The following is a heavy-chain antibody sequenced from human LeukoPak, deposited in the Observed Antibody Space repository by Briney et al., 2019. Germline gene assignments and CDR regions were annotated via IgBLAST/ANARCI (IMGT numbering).Heavy chain of an antibody. V-gene: IGHV1-2*02. J-gene: IGHJ4*02. CDR1: GYTFTGYY. CDR2: INPNSGGT. D-gene: IGHD2-15*01. CDR3: ARDGRPMRWELQRDFDY. Sequence: ASVKVSCKASGYTFTGYYMHWVRPAPGQGLEWMGWINPNSGGTNYAQKFQGRVTMTRDTSISTAYMELSRLRSDDTAVYYCARDGRPMRWELQRDFDYWGQGTLVTVSS.